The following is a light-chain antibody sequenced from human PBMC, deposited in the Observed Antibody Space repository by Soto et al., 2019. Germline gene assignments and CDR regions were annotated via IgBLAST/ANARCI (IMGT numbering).Light chain of an antibody. V-gene: IGLV2-23*01. CDR3: FSYAGNSVDV. J-gene: IGLJ1*01. CDR1: SSDVGSYNL. CDR2: EGT. Sequence: QAVLTQPASVSGSFGQSIIISCTGTSSDVGSYNLVSWFQQLPGKVPKLMIYEGTKRPSGVSDRFSGSKSGNTASLTISGLQAEDEADYYCFSYAGNSVDVFGTGTKLTVL.